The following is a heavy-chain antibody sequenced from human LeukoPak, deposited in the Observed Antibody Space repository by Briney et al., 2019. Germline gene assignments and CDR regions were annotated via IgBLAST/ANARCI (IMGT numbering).Heavy chain of an antibody. CDR1: GGSVSSGGYY. J-gene: IGHJ4*02. CDR2: IYYSGST. D-gene: IGHD3-10*01. Sequence: SETLSLTCTVSGGSVSSGGYYWSWIRQPPGKGLEWIGSIYYSGSTNYNPSLKSRVTISVDTSKNQFSLKLSSVTAADTAVYYCARSYYFGSGSYPGLFDYWGQGSLITVSS. CDR3: ARSYYFGSGSYPGLFDY. V-gene: IGHV4-61*08.